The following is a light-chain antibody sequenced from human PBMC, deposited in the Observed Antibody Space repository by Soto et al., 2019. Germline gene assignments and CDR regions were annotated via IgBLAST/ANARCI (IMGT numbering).Light chain of an antibody. CDR1: DIGRKS. V-gene: IGLV3-21*02. J-gene: IGLJ1*01. Sequence: SYELTQPPSVSVAPGQTATITCGGNDIGRKSVHWYQQKPGQAPILVVHDDGDRPSGIPERFSGSNSGNTATLTINRVEPGDEADYYCQVWDSFLSHYVFGLGTKVTVL. CDR2: DDG. CDR3: QVWDSFLSHYV.